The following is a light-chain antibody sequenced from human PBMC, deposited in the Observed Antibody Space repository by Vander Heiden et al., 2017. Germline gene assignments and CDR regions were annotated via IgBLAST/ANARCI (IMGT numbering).Light chain of an antibody. J-gene: IGKJ1*01. CDR1: QSVRTN. Sequence: DILMTQSPATLSVSPGERVTLSCRASQSVRTNSAWYQQKPGQPPRVLIFGVSTRATGIPARFTGSGSETEFTLTISSLQSEDFAHYFCQQYNSWPWTFGQGTKVQL. CDR3: QQYNSWPWT. CDR2: GVS. V-gene: IGKV3-15*01.